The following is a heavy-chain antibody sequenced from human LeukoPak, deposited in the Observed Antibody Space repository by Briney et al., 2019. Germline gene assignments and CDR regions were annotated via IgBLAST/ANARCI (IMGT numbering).Heavy chain of an antibody. CDR3: ARLLGYCSGGSCYPRWFAP. V-gene: IGHV4-59*08. D-gene: IGHD2-15*01. J-gene: IGHJ5*02. CDR1: GGSISSHY. Sequence: SETLSLTCTVSGGSISSHYWNWIRQPPGKGLEWIGYISYSGSTNYNPSLKSRVTMSLDTSKNHFSLKLTSVTAADTAVDYCARLLGYCSGGSCYPRWFAPWGQGTLVTVSS. CDR2: ISYSGST.